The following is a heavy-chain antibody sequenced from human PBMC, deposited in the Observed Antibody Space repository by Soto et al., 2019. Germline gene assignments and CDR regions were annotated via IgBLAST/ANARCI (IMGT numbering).Heavy chain of an antibody. CDR1: GGSFSGYY. J-gene: IGHJ6*02. V-gene: IGHV4-34*01. Sequence: PSETLSLTCAVYGGSFSGYYWTWIRQPPGTGLDWIGEINHSGSTNYNPSLLSRVTISVDTSMNELSLRLSSVTAADTAVYYCARLNGYCVCTSCQGYYGMDVWGQGTTVTVSS. CDR3: ARLNGYCVCTSCQGYYGMDV. CDR2: INHSGST. D-gene: IGHD2-2*03.